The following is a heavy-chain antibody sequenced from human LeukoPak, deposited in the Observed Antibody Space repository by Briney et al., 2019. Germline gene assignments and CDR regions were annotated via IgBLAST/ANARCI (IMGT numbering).Heavy chain of an antibody. Sequence: RTGGSLRLSCSASGFTFSSYAMHRVRQAPGKGLEYVSAISSNGGSTYYADSVKGRFTISRDNSKNTLYLQMSSLRAEDTAVYYCARVGGIKLTDYFFDSWGQGTLVIVSS. CDR2: ISSNGGST. CDR1: GFTFSSYA. CDR3: ARVGGIKLTDYFFDS. D-gene: IGHD3-16*01. V-gene: IGHV3-64D*09. J-gene: IGHJ4*02.